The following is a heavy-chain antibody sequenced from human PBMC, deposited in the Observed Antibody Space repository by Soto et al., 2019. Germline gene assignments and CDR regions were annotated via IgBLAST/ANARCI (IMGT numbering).Heavy chain of an antibody. J-gene: IGHJ6*02. V-gene: IGHV1-3*04. CDR3: AKDAPYKNNYYYSGMDV. CDR1: GYTFTTYA. CDR2: INTATGDT. Sequence: QVPLVQSGAEVENPGASVKISCKASGYTFTTYAIYWVRRAPGHGLEWMGWINTATGDTRYSHQYQGRVTITRDTSAGTAYMELTSLRSEDTAVYYCAKDAPYKNNYYYSGMDVWGQGTSVTVSS. D-gene: IGHD1-1*01.